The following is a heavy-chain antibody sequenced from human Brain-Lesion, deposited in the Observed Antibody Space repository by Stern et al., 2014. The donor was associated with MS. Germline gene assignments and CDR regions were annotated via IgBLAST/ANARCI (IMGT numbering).Heavy chain of an antibody. Sequence: VQLVQSGAEVKKPGASVKVSCKTSGYIFTAYYIHWVRQAPGQGLEWMAWINPNTGGTKYAQKFQGRVTMSRDTSISTAYVELSRLTSDDTAVYYCARDQRGITIFGVVTDYYYLGMDVWGQGTTVTVSS. D-gene: IGHD3-3*01. CDR3: ARDQRGITIFGVVTDYYYLGMDV. CDR1: GYIFTAYY. CDR2: INPNTGGT. V-gene: IGHV1-2*02. J-gene: IGHJ6*02.